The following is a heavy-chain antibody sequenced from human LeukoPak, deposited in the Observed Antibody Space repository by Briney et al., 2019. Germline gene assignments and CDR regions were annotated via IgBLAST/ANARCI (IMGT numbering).Heavy chain of an antibody. CDR3: ARVYGDYEDAFDI. D-gene: IGHD4-17*01. J-gene: IGHJ3*02. CDR1: GGSFSGYY. CDR2: INHSEST. V-gene: IGHV4-34*01. Sequence: SETLSLTCAVYGGSFSGYYWSWIRQPPGKGLEWIGEINHSESTNYNPSLKSRVTISVDTSKNQFSLKLSSVTAADTAVYYCARVYGDYEDAFDIWGQGTMVTVSS.